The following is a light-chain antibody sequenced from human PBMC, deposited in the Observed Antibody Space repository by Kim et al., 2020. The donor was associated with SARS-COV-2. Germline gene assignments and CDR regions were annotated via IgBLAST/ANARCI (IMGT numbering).Light chain of an antibody. CDR3: LQHDNFPYT. CDR2: EGS. Sequence: SATPGDKVSISCKARQDIDDDVNWYQQKPGEAPILIIQEGSTLVPGISPRFRGSGYGTDFTLTINDIESEDAAYYFCLQHDNFPYTFGQGTKLEI. J-gene: IGKJ2*01. V-gene: IGKV5-2*01. CDR1: QDIDDD.